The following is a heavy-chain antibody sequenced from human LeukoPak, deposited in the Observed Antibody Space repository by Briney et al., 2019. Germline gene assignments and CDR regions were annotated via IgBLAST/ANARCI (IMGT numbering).Heavy chain of an antibody. Sequence: GGSLRLSCAASGFTFSSYWMSWVRQAPGKGLEWVANIKQDGSEKYYVDSVKGRFTISRDNAMNSLYLQMNSLRAEDTAVYYCARDRDPYYYDSSGYSDAFDIWGQGTMVTVSS. D-gene: IGHD3-22*01. CDR1: GFTFSSYW. J-gene: IGHJ3*02. CDR2: IKQDGSEK. V-gene: IGHV3-7*01. CDR3: ARDRDPYYYDSSGYSDAFDI.